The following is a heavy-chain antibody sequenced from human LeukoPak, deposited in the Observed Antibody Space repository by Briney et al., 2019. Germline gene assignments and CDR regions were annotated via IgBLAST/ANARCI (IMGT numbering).Heavy chain of an antibody. V-gene: IGHV1-69*05. CDR1: RVTFSSYA. Sequence: SVKVSCKASRVTFSSYAISWGRQAPGQGLEWTGGIIPIFGTANYAQKFQGRVTITTDDSTRTAYMELSSLRSEDTAVYYCAREGSITMIGGNAFDIWGEGRMVTVSS. CDR2: IIPIFGTA. J-gene: IGHJ3*02. CDR3: AREGSITMIGGNAFDI. D-gene: IGHD3-22*01.